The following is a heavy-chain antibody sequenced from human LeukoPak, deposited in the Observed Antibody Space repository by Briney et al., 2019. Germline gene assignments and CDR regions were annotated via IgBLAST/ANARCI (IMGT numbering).Heavy chain of an antibody. D-gene: IGHD1-26*01. V-gene: IGHV1-2*06. J-gene: IGHJ4*02. Sequence: GASVKVSCKASGYILTGFYMHWVRQAPGQGLEWMGRINPNSGGTNSVQKFQGRVTMTRDTSINTAYMELNSLRSDDTAVYYCARSSGSNFDSDYWGQGTLVTVSS. CDR3: ARSSGSNFDSDY. CDR2: INPNSGGT. CDR1: GYILTGFY.